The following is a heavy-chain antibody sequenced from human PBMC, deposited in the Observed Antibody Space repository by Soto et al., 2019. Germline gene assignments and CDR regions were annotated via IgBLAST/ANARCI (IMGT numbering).Heavy chain of an antibody. CDR1: GFTFSSYA. Sequence: GGSLRLSCAASGFTFSSYAMQWVRQAPGKGLEWVAVISYDGSNKYYADSVKGRFTISRDKSKNTLYLQMNSLRAEDTAVYYCARDKGCSSTSCYTRRNYYYYGMDVWGQGTTVTVSS. J-gene: IGHJ6*02. CDR2: ISYDGSNK. V-gene: IGHV3-30-3*01. CDR3: ARDKGCSSTSCYTRRNYYYYGMDV. D-gene: IGHD2-2*02.